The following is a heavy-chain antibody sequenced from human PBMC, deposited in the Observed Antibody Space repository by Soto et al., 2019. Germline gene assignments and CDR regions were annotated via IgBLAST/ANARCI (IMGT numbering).Heavy chain of an antibody. V-gene: IGHV1-2*04. CDR3: ARPSGYYPYYFDD. CDR1: GYIFTDYY. J-gene: IGHJ4*02. D-gene: IGHD3-22*01. Sequence: ASVKVSCKTSGYIFTDYYIHWVRQAPGQGLEWMGWINPNSGGTNYAQKFQDWVSMTRDTSINTAYMEVNSLRSDDTAVYYCARPSGYYPYYFDDWGQGTQVTVSS. CDR2: INPNSGGT.